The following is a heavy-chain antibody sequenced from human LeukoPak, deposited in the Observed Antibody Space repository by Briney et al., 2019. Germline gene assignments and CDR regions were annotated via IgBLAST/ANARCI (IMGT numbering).Heavy chain of an antibody. CDR3: VRDYCSGGSCYESKWFDP. CDR1: GFTFSSYA. Sequence: GGSLRLSCAASGFTFSSYAMSWVRQAPGKGLEWVSVISGSGDSTYYADSVKGRFTISRDTSKNTLYLQMNSLRAEDTAVYFCVRDYCSGGSCYESKWFDPWGQGTLVTVSS. J-gene: IGHJ5*02. CDR2: ISGSGDST. V-gene: IGHV3-23*01. D-gene: IGHD2-15*01.